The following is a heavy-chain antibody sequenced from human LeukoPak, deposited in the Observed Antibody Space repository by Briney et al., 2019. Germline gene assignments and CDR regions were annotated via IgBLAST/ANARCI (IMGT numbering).Heavy chain of an antibody. CDR3: ARVPHYDFWSGYQNEYYFDY. J-gene: IGHJ4*02. CDR2: INHSGNT. D-gene: IGHD3-3*01. CDR1: DGSFSDYY. V-gene: IGHV4-34*01. Sequence: SETLSLTCGVYDGSFSDYYWSWIRQPPGKGLEWIGEINHSGNTNYNPSLKSRVTISVDTSKKQFSLKLGSVTAADTAVYYCARVPHYDFWSGYQNEYYFDYWGQGTLVTVSS.